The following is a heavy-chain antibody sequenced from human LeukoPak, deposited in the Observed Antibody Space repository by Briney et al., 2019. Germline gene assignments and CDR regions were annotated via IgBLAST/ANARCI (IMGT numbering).Heavy chain of an antibody. Sequence: ASVKVSCKASGYTFTSYYMHWVRQAPGQGLEWMGIINPSGGSTSYAQKFQGRVTMTRDTSTSTVYMELSSLRSEDTAVYYCARQPFPYYYDSSGYHNWFDPWRQGTLVTVSS. CDR3: ARQPFPYYYDSSGYHNWFDP. J-gene: IGHJ5*02. V-gene: IGHV1-46*01. CDR1: GYTFTSYY. D-gene: IGHD3-22*01. CDR2: INPSGGST.